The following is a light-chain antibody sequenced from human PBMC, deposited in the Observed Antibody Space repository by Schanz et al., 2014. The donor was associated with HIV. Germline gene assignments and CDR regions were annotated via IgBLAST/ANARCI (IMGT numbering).Light chain of an antibody. CDR3: QSYDNGLSGSV. J-gene: IGLJ3*02. V-gene: IGLV2-8*01. CDR1: SSDVGGYNY. Sequence: QSVLTQPPSASGSPGQSVTISCTGTSSDVGGYNYVSWYQQRPGKAPKLMIYDVTKRPSGVPDRFSGSKSGTTASLAITGLQAEDEADYYCQSYDNGLSGSVFGGGTKLTVL. CDR2: DVT.